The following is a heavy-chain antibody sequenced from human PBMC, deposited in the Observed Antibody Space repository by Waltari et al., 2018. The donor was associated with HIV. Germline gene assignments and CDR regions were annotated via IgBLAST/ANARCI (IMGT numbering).Heavy chain of an antibody. CDR2: LRRETYEA. V-gene: IGHV3-7*03. CDR1: GFNFRRFS. Sequence: LVQSGGGEVQEGGSLVLSCSGSGFNFRRFSLNWVRQTPRRGRDWVASLRRETYEANYLASVRGRFIISRDNAKSSAYLEMTSLRVEDTATYYCVRDDPGYVAIDYWGQGSQVVVS. J-gene: IGHJ4*02. CDR3: VRDDPGYVAIDY. D-gene: IGHD2-15*01.